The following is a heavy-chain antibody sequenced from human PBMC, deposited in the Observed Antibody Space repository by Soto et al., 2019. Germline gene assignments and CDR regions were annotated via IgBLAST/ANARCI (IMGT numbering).Heavy chain of an antibody. CDR2: IYHSGNT. D-gene: IGHD3-22*01. CDR1: GGSISSGGYS. V-gene: IGHV4-30-2*01. J-gene: IGHJ5*02. CDR3: ARCCYYDSSGYYYPNWLDP. Sequence: SETLSLTCAVSGGSISSGGYSWSWVRQPPGEGLEWIGYIYHSGNTYYNPSLKSRVTISVGRSKNQFSLKLSSVTAEDTAVYYCARCCYYDSSGYYYPNWLDPCGQGTIVTVYS.